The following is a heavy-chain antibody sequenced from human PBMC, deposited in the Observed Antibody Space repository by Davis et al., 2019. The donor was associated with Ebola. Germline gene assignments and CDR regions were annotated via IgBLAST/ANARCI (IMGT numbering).Heavy chain of an antibody. CDR1: GGSISSSSYY. CDR2: IYYSGST. Sequence: MPSETLSLTCTVSGGSISSSSYYWGWIRQPPGKGLEWIGSIYYSGSTYYNPSLKSRVTISVDTSKNQFSLKLSSVTAADTAVYYCARGPPFYCTGGVCYTPPRYWGQGTLVTVSS. D-gene: IGHD2-8*02. CDR3: ARGPPFYCTGGVCYTPPRY. V-gene: IGHV4-39*01. J-gene: IGHJ4*02.